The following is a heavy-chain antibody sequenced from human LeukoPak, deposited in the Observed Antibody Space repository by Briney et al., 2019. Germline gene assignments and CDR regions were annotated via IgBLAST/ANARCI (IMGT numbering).Heavy chain of an antibody. CDR1: GGTFSSYA. D-gene: IGHD1-26*01. Sequence: SVKVSCKASGGTFSSYAISWVRQAPGQGLEWMGRIIPILGIANYAQKFQGRVTITADKSTSTAYMGLSSLRSEDTAVYYCATEAWDKRTGDYWGQGTLVTVSS. CDR2: IIPILGIA. J-gene: IGHJ4*02. V-gene: IGHV1-69*04. CDR3: ATEAWDKRTGDY.